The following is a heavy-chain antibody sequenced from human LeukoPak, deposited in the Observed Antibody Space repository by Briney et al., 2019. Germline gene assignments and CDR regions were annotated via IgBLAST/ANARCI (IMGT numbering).Heavy chain of an antibody. D-gene: IGHD4-23*01. Sequence: SETLSLTCTVSGLSITSGYYWGWIRQPPGKGLEWIGSIYHSGSTYYNPSLKSRVIISVDTSKNQFSLKLSSVTAADTAVYYCATDTVVTPFDYWGQGTLVTVSS. CDR2: IYHSGST. V-gene: IGHV4-38-2*02. CDR3: ATDTVVTPFDY. CDR1: GLSITSGYY. J-gene: IGHJ4*02.